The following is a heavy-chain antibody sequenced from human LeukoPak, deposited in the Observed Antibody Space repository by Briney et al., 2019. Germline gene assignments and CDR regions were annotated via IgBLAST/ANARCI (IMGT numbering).Heavy chain of an antibody. CDR2: IYYSGST. Sequence: SETLPLTCTVSGGSISSYYWSWIRQPPGKGLEWIGYIYYSGSTNYNPSLKSRVTISVDTSKNQFSLKLSSVTAADTAVYYCVQGYSSGWLGYWGQGTLVTVSS. V-gene: IGHV4-59*08. D-gene: IGHD6-19*01. CDR1: GGSISSYY. J-gene: IGHJ4*02. CDR3: VQGYSSGWLGY.